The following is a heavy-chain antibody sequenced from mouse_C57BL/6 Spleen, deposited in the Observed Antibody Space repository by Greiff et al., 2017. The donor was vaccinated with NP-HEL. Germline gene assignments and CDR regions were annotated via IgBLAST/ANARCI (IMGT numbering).Heavy chain of an antibody. V-gene: IGHV1-82*01. CDR3: ARDGNYVVYAMDY. Sequence: QVQLQQSGPELVKPGASVKISCKASGYAFSSSWMNWVKQRPGKGLEWIGRIYPGDGDTNYNGKFKGKATLTADKSSSTAYMQLSSLTSEDSAVYFCARDGNYVVYAMDYWGQGTSVTVSS. J-gene: IGHJ4*01. CDR2: IYPGDGDT. CDR1: GYAFSSSW. D-gene: IGHD2-1*01.